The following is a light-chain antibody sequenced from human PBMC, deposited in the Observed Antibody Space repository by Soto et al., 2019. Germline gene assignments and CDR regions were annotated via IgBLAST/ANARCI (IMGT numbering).Light chain of an antibody. CDR3: QQYGSSPTWT. J-gene: IGKJ1*01. CDR2: GAS. CDR1: PSVSSSY. Sequence: EIVFSPAPGPPSFFPRGKNTPSSRARPSVSSSYLAWYQQKPGQAPRLLIYGASSRATGIPDRFSGSGSGTDFTLTISRLEPEDFAVYYCQQYGSSPTWTFGQGTKVDIK. V-gene: IGKV3-20*01.